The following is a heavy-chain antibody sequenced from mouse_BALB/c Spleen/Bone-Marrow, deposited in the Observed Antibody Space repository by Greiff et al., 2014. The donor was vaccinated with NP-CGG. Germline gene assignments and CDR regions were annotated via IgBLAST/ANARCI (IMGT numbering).Heavy chain of an antibody. CDR1: GFSLTNYG. J-gene: IGHJ4*01. V-gene: IGHV2-9*02. CDR3: ARITTATGGMDY. Sequence: VKLMESGPGLVAPSQSLSITCTVSGFSLTNYGVHWVRQPPGKGLEWLGVIWADGSTNYNSALMSRLSISKDNPKSQVFFKMNSLQTDDTAMYYCARITTATGGMDYWGQGTSVTVSS. D-gene: IGHD1-2*01. CDR2: IWADGST.